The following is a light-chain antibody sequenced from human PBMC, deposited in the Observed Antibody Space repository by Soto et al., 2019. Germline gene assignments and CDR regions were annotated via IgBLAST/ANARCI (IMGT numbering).Light chain of an antibody. CDR3: MQGLQTVT. CDR1: QSLVHSNGNKY. V-gene: IGKV2-28*01. CDR2: VAS. J-gene: IGKJ4*01. Sequence: DIVMTQSPLSLPVTPGEPASISCRSSQSLVHSNGNKYLAWYVQKPGQSPQLLISVASNRASEVPDRFRGSGSGTDFTLKISRVEAEDVGVYYCMQGLQTVTVRGETTVEIK.